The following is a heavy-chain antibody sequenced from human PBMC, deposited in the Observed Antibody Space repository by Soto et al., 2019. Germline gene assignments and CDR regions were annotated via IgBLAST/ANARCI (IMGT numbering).Heavy chain of an antibody. D-gene: IGHD6-19*01. CDR2: INHSGST. J-gene: IGHJ6*02. V-gene: IGHV4-34*01. CDR3: ARTTRQWLRLRYYYGMDV. CDR1: GGSFSGYY. Sequence: PSETLSLTCAVYGGSFSGYYWSWIRQPPGKGLEWIGEINHSGSTNYNPSLKSRVTISVDTSKNQFSLKLSSVTAADTAVYYCARTTRQWLRLRYYYGMDVWGHGTTVTVSS.